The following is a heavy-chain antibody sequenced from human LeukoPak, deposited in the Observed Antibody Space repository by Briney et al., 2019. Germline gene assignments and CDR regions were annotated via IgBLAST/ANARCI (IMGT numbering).Heavy chain of an antibody. Sequence: SVKVSCKASGGTFSSYAISWVRQAPGQGLEWMGRIIPILGIANYAQKFQGRVTITADKSTSTAYMELSSLRPEDTAVYYCARDGRLGSSWSWGQGALVTVSS. V-gene: IGHV1-69*04. CDR1: GGTFSSYA. D-gene: IGHD6-13*01. CDR2: IIPILGIA. J-gene: IGHJ4*02. CDR3: ARDGRLGSSWS.